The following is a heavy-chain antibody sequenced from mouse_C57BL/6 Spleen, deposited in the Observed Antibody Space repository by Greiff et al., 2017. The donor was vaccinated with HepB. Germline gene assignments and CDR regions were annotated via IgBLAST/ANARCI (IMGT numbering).Heavy chain of an antibody. D-gene: IGHD2-3*01. CDR2: IHPNSGST. CDR1: GYTFTSYW. Sequence: QVQLQQPGAELVKPGASVKLSCKASGYTFTSYWMHRVKQRPGQGLEWIGMIHPNSGSTNYNEKFKSKATLTVDKSSSTAYMQLSSLTSEDSAVYYGARGGYDGYSIFDYWSQGTTLTVSS. V-gene: IGHV1-64*01. J-gene: IGHJ2*01. CDR3: ARGGYDGYSIFDY.